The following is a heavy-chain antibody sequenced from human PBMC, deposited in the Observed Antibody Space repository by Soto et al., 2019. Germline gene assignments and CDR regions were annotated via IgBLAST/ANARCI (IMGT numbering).Heavy chain of an antibody. V-gene: IGHV3-15*01. CDR2: IKSKTDGGTT. D-gene: IGHD6-19*01. J-gene: IGHJ6*03. Sequence: GGSLRLSCAASGFTFSNAWMSWVRQAPGKGLEWVGRIKSKTDGGTTDYAAPVKGRFTISRDDSKNTLYLQMNSLKTEDTAVCYCTTDLSRWLVPHYYYYYMDVWGKGTTVTVSS. CDR3: TTDLSRWLVPHYYYYYMDV. CDR1: GFTFSNAW.